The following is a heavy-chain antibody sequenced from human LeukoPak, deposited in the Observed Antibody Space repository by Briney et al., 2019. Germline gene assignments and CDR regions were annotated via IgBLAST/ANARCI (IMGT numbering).Heavy chain of an antibody. J-gene: IGHJ4*02. V-gene: IGHV3-48*04. CDR3: ARDREVFDY. Sequence: GGSLRLSCAASGFTFRSYSMNWVRQAPGKGLEWVSFISGMSSTIYYADSVKGRFTISRDNAKNSLYLQMNSLRAEDTAVYYCARDREVFDYWGQGTLVTVSS. CDR2: ISGMSSTI. CDR1: GFTFRSYS.